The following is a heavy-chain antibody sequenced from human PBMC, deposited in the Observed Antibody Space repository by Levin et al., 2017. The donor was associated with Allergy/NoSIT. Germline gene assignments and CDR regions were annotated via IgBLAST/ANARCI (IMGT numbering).Heavy chain of an antibody. CDR2: INHSGST. CDR3: ARDLWLRLRKAFDI. J-gene: IGHJ3*02. D-gene: IGHD5-12*01. V-gene: IGHV4-34*01. CDR1: GGSFSGYY. Sequence: SETLSLTCAVYGGSFSGYYWSWIRQPPGKGLEWIGEINHSGSTNYNPSLKSRVTISVDTSKNQFSLKLSSVTAADTAVYYCARDLWLRLRKAFDIWGQGTMVTVSS.